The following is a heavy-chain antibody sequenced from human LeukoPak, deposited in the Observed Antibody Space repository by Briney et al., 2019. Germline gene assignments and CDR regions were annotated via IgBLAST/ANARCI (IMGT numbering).Heavy chain of an antibody. CDR3: AGGLLRDNDASDI. V-gene: IGHV1-18*01. J-gene: IGHJ3*02. Sequence: GASVKVTCKASGYTFTSYGISWVRQSPGQGLEWMGWISAYNGNTNYAQKLQGRVTMTTDTSTSTAYMELRSLRSDDTAVYYCAGGLLRDNDASDIWGQGTMVTVSS. CDR1: GYTFTSYG. CDR2: ISAYNGNT. D-gene: IGHD3-16*01.